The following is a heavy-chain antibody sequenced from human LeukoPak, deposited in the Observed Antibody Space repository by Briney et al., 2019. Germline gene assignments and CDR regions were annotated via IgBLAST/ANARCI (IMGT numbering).Heavy chain of an antibody. CDR1: GFSSSYYG. Sequence: GKSLRLSCEVSGFSSSYYGMHWVRQAPGKGLEWVAEIWHGGRDKYYADSVKGRFTISRDDSENTLYLQMNSLRSEDTAIYYCARDYPDTIFGVVIKPYYMDVWGKGTTVTVSS. D-gene: IGHD3-3*01. V-gene: IGHV3-33*08. CDR3: ARDYPDTIFGVVIKPYYMDV. CDR2: IWHGGRDK. J-gene: IGHJ6*03.